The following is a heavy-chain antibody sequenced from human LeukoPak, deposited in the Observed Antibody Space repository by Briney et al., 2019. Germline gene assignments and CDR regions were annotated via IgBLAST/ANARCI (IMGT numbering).Heavy chain of an antibody. V-gene: IGHV3-23*01. CDR3: AKAKNGGVRNWFAP. CDR2: ISGSGGST. J-gene: IGHJ5*02. D-gene: IGHD2-8*01. Sequence: GGTLRLSCAASGFTFSSHAMSWIRQAPGKGLEWVSAISGSGGSTYYADSVKGRFTISRDNSKNTLYLQMNSLRAEDTAVYYCAKAKNGGVRNWFAPWGQGTLVTVSS. CDR1: GFTFSSHA.